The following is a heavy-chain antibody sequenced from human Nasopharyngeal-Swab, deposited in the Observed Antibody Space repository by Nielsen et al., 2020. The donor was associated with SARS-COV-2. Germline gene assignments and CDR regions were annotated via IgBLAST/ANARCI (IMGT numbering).Heavy chain of an antibody. J-gene: IGHJ4*02. Sequence: GSLRLSCAASGFTFSSFGMHWVRQAPGKGLEWVAFIAHDASNEYYGDSVKGRFSISRDSSKNTLYLQMDSLRGEDTAVCYCARDAPAHYGAFYWGRGTLVTVSS. CDR2: IAHDASNE. CDR3: ARDAPAHYGAFY. D-gene: IGHD4-17*01. V-gene: IGHV3-30*03. CDR1: GFTFSSFG.